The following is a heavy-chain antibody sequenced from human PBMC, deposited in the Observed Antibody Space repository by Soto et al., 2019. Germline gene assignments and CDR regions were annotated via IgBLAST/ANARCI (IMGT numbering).Heavy chain of an antibody. CDR2: MNPNSGNT. CDR1: GYTFTSYD. Sequence: ASVKVSCKASGYTFTSYDINWVRQATGQGLEWMGWMNPNSGNTGYAQKFQGRVTMTRNTSISTAYMELSSLRSEDTAVYYCAREGRAAAGTVNWFDPWGQGTLVTVSS. V-gene: IGHV1-8*01. D-gene: IGHD6-13*01. J-gene: IGHJ5*02. CDR3: AREGRAAAGTVNWFDP.